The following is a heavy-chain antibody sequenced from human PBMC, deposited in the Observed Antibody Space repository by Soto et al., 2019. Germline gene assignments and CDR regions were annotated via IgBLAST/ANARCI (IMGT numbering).Heavy chain of an antibody. J-gene: IGHJ5*02. V-gene: IGHV4-61*08. Sequence: QVQLQESGPGLVKPSETLSLTCTVSGGSISGSISGSYWTWIRQTPGKGLEWIGYVYYSGTTKYNPSLKSRVTISVDTSRNQFSLELTSVTAADTAVYYCARDVTTYNGFDPWGQGTLVTVSS. CDR2: VYYSGTT. D-gene: IGHD1-1*01. CDR3: ARDVTTYNGFDP. CDR1: GGSISGSISGSY.